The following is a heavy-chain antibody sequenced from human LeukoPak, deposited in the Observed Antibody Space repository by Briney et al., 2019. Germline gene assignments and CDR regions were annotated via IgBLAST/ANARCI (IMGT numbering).Heavy chain of an antibody. CDR3: AKDTSSSWSSPWDV. CDR1: GFTFSSYA. D-gene: IGHD6-13*01. CDR2: ISGSGGST. V-gene: IGHV3-23*01. Sequence: GGPLRLSCAASGFTFSSYAMSWVRQAPGKGLEWVSAISGSGGSTYYADSVKGRFTISRDNSKSTLYLQMNSLRAEDTAVYYCAKDTSSSWSSPWDVWGQGTTVTVSS. J-gene: IGHJ6*02.